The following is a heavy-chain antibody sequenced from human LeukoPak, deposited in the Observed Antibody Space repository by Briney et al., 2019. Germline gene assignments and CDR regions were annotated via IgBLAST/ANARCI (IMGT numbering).Heavy chain of an antibody. CDR3: TKDPLPQSASYPGDY. Sequence: GGSLRLSCAASGFTFRTYGMHWVRQAPGKGQEWVAVISYDGRNEYYADSVKGRFIISRDNSESTLYLQMNSLKPEDAAVYYCTKDPLPQSASYPGDYWGQGTLVTVSS. D-gene: IGHD3-10*01. J-gene: IGHJ4*02. V-gene: IGHV3-30*18. CDR2: ISYDGRNE. CDR1: GFTFRTYG.